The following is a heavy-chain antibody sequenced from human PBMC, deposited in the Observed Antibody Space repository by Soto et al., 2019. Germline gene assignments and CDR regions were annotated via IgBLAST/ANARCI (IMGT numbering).Heavy chain of an antibody. CDR1: GYTFTSYY. V-gene: IGHV1-46*01. D-gene: IGHD2-15*01. Sequence: ASVKVSCKASGYTFTSYYMHRVRQAPGQGLEWMGIINPSGGSTSYAQKSQGRVTMTRDTSTSTVYMELSSLRSEDTAVYYCARGGAGYCSGGSCYGSGYYYGMDVWGQGTTVTVSS. J-gene: IGHJ6*02. CDR2: INPSGGST. CDR3: ARGGAGYCSGGSCYGSGYYYGMDV.